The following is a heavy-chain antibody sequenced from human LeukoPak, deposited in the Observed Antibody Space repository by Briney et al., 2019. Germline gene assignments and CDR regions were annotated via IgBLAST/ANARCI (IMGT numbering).Heavy chain of an antibody. J-gene: IGHJ4*02. CDR2: IYSSATT. Sequence: PSETLSLTCTVSGGSISSYSWNWIRQPAGKGREWIGRIYSSATTNYNPSLKSRVTMSVDTSNNHFSPKLNSVTAADTAVYFCARGYFGDYGLYFDYWGQGILVTVSS. CDR1: GGSISSYS. CDR3: ARGYFGDYGLYFDY. D-gene: IGHD4-17*01. V-gene: IGHV4-4*07.